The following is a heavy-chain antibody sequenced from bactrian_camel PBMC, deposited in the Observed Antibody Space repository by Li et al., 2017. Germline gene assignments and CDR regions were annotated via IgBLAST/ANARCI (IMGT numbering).Heavy chain of an antibody. CDR3: AADHESGPCNLAAEFAA. D-gene: IGHD2*01. V-gene: IGHV3S63*01. CDR2: ILTSNGNT. CDR1: GYSVSEGY. Sequence: HVQLVESGGGSVKAGGSLRLSCVASGYSVSEGYMAWFRQAPGKEREGVAAILTSNGNTYYPDPSVKDRFTISQDNAKNTVYLQMNYLRPEDSAMCYCAADHESGPCNLAAEFAAWGQGTQVTVS. J-gene: IGHJ4*01.